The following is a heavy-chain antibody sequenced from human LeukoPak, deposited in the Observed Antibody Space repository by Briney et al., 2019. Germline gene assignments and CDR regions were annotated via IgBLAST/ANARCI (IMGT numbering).Heavy chain of an antibody. D-gene: IGHD3-3*01. Sequence: PGGSLRLSCAASGFTFSRYWMSWVRQAPGKGLEWVANIKQDGSEKNYVDSVKGRFTISRDNAKNSPYLQMNSLRAEDTAVYYCARDLNFWSGYWNYWGQGTLVTVSS. CDR1: GFTFSRYW. V-gene: IGHV3-7*01. J-gene: IGHJ4*02. CDR3: ARDLNFWSGYWNY. CDR2: IKQDGSEK.